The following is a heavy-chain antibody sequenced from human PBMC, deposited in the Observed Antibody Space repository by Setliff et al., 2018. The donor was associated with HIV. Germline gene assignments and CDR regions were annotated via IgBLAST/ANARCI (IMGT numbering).Heavy chain of an antibody. D-gene: IGHD6-13*01. CDR1: GGSISSGGYY. CDR2: IYSSGGT. V-gene: IGHV4-31*03. J-gene: IGHJ3*01. Sequence: PSEILSLTCTLSGGSISSGGYYWNWIRQHPGKGLERIGYIYSSGGTYYNPSLNSRVTMTIGTSKGYFSLKLTSVTAADTAVDYCAKIYGQQRAAFDLWGQEAMVTVSS. CDR3: AKIYGQQRAAFDL.